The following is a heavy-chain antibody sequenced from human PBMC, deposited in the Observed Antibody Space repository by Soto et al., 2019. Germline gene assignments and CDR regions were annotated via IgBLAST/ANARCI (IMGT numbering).Heavy chain of an antibody. V-gene: IGHV3-48*01. CDR3: ASLVGNCSSTSLHCFDP. CDR1: GFTFSSYS. CDR2: ISSSSSTI. D-gene: IGHD2-2*01. J-gene: IGHJ5*02. Sequence: GGSLRLSCAASGFTFSSYSMNWVRQAPGKGLEWVSYISSSSSTIYYADSVKGRFTISRDNAKNSLYLQMNSLRAEDTAVYYCASLVGNCSSTSLHCFDPWGQGTLVTVSS.